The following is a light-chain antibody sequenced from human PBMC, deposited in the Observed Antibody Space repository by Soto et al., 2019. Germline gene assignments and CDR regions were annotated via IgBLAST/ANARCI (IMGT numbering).Light chain of an antibody. V-gene: IGKV1-6*01. Sequence: AIQMTQSPSSLSAPVGDRVTITCRASQGIRDELGWYQQKAGKAPNLLISAASRLQSGVPSRFSGRGSGTDFTLTISSLQPEDFATYYCLQDYDYPRTFGQGTKVDIK. CDR1: QGIRDE. CDR2: AAS. CDR3: LQDYDYPRT. J-gene: IGKJ1*01.